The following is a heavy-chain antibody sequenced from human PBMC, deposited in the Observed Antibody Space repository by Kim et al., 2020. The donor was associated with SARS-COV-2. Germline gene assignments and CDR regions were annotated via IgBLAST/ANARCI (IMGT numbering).Heavy chain of an antibody. J-gene: IGHJ3*02. V-gene: IGHV3-21*01. D-gene: IGHD1-26*01. Sequence: DSGKGRITIARDNGKNALYLQMNSLRAEDTAVYYCARDLGGSGSNDAFDIWGQGTMVTVSS. CDR3: ARDLGGSGSNDAFDI.